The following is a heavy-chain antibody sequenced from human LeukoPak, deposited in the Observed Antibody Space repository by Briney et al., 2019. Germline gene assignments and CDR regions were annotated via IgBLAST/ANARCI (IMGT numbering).Heavy chain of an antibody. CDR1: GFAFSNAW. Sequence: GGSLRLSCAASGFAFSNAWMNWVRQAPGKGREWVGRIKSRTDGGTTYYAAPVKGRFTISRDDSKNTLYLQMNSLKTEDTAVYYCTTGNQYDFWSGYPPFDYWGQGTLVTVSS. D-gene: IGHD3-3*01. V-gene: IGHV3-15*07. CDR3: TTGNQYDFWSGYPPFDY. CDR2: IKSRTDGGTT. J-gene: IGHJ4*02.